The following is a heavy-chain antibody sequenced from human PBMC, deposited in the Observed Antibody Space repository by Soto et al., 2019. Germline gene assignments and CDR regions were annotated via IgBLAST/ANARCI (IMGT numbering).Heavy chain of an antibody. V-gene: IGHV3-23*01. D-gene: IGHD6-6*01. CDR3: AKDRGSLYSSSSPLDY. Sequence: EVQLLESGGGLVQPGGSLRLSCAASGFTFINYAMTWVRQAPGQGLEWVSGISASGGSTYYADSVKGRFTISRDNSKNTCDLQMNSLRAEDTVLYYCAKDRGSLYSSSSPLDYWGQGTLVTVSS. CDR2: ISASGGST. J-gene: IGHJ4*02. CDR1: GFTFINYA.